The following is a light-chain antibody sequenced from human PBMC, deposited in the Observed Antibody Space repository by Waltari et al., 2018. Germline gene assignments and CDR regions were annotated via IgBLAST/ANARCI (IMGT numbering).Light chain of an antibody. CDR1: SRDVGGYNY. Sequence: QSALTQPASVSGSPGQSLTLPCTGTSRDVGGYNYVSWYQQHPGKAPKLMIYDVSKRPSGVSNRFSGSKSGNTASLTISGLQAEDEADYYCSSYTSSSTYVFGTGTKVTVL. CDR3: SSYTSSSTYV. J-gene: IGLJ1*01. V-gene: IGLV2-14*01. CDR2: DVS.